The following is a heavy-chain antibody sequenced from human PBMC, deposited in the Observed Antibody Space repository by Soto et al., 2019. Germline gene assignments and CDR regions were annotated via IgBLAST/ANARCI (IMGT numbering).Heavy chain of an antibody. CDR1: GGSISSSSYY. V-gene: IGHV4-39*01. CDR3: ASLYSSSPLVFDY. Sequence: QLQLQESGPGLVKPSETLSLTCTVSGGSISSSSYYWGWIRQPPGKGLEWIGSIYYSGSTYYNPSLKSRVTISVDTFKNQFSLKLSSVTAADTAVYYCASLYSSSPLVFDYWGQGTLVTVSS. J-gene: IGHJ4*02. D-gene: IGHD6-6*01. CDR2: IYYSGST.